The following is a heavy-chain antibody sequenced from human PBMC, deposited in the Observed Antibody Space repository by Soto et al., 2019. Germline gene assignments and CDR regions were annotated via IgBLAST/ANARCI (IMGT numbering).Heavy chain of an antibody. Sequence: SETLSLTCTVSGGSISSYYWSWIRQPPRKGLEWIGYIYYSGSTNYNPSLKSRVTISVDTSKNQFSLKLSSVTAADTAVYYCARHTYYDFWSGYGYYYYYMDVWGKGTTVTVSS. CDR1: GGSISSYY. CDR3: ARHTYYDFWSGYGYYYYYMDV. V-gene: IGHV4-59*08. J-gene: IGHJ6*03. CDR2: IYYSGST. D-gene: IGHD3-3*01.